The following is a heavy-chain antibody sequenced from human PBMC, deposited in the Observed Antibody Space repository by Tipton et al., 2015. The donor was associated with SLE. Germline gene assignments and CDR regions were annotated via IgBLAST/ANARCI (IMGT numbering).Heavy chain of an antibody. CDR2: MNPNSGNT. D-gene: IGHD3-3*01. CDR1: GHTFTSYD. J-gene: IGHJ3*02. CDR3: AGGGYYDFWSGPDAFDI. Sequence: QLVQSGPEVKKPGASVKVSCKASGHTFTSYDINWVRQATGQGLEWMGRMNPNSGNTGYAQKFQGRVTMTRNTSISTAYMELSSLRSEDTAVYYCAGGGYYDFWSGPDAFDIWGQGTMVTVSS. V-gene: IGHV1-8*01.